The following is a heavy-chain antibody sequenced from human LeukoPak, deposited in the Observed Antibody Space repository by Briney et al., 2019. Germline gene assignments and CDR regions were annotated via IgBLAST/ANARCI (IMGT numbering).Heavy chain of an antibody. CDR3: ARDPGSWNGDYDSI. V-gene: IGHV3-53*01. CDR2: IYIGGST. D-gene: IGHD4-17*01. CDR1: GFTVRSNY. Sequence: GGSLSFSCEASGFTVRSNYMSWVRQPPGKGLDGVSIIYIGGSTYYADSVKGRFTISRDNSKNTLYLQMNSLSAEDTAMYYCARDPGSWNGDYDSIWGQGTLVTVSS. J-gene: IGHJ4*02.